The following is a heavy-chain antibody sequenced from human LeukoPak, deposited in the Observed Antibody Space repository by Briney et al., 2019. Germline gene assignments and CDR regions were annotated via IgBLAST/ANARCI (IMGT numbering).Heavy chain of an antibody. Sequence: SETLSLTCTVSGGSISRYYWSWIRQPPGKGLEWIGYIYYSGSTNYNPSLKSRVTISVDTSKNQFSLKLSSVTAADTAVYYCARGRGSSSSIWFDPWGQGTLVTVSS. CDR1: GGSISRYY. CDR2: IYYSGST. J-gene: IGHJ5*02. V-gene: IGHV4-59*01. CDR3: ARGRGSSSSIWFDP. D-gene: IGHD6-6*01.